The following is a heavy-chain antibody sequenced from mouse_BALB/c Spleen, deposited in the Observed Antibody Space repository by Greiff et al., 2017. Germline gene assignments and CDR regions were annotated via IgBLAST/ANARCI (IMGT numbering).Heavy chain of an antibody. CDR3: AKYGYDAWFAY. CDR2: IYPGDGDT. V-gene: IGHV1-82*01. D-gene: IGHD2-2*01. J-gene: IGHJ3*01. CDR1: GYAFSSSW. Sequence: QVTLKESGPELVKPGASVKISCKASGYAFSSSWMNWVKQRPGQGLEWIGRIYPGDGDTNYNGKFKGKATLTADKSSSTAYMQLSSLTSVDSAVYFCAKYGYDAWFAYWGQGTLVTVSA.